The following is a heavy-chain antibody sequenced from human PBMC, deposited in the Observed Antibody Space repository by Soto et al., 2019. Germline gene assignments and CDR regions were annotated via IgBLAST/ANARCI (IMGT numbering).Heavy chain of an antibody. CDR1: GFTFSSYA. V-gene: IGHV3-23*01. J-gene: IGHJ4*02. Sequence: HPGGSLRLSCAASGFTFSSYAMSWVRQAPGKGLEWVSAISGSGGSTYYADSVKGRFTISRDNSKNTLYLQMNSLRAEDTAVYYCAKGAAPIVVVSQMVDYWGQGTLVTVSS. CDR2: ISGSGGST. CDR3: AKGAAPIVVVSQMVDY. D-gene: IGHD3-22*01.